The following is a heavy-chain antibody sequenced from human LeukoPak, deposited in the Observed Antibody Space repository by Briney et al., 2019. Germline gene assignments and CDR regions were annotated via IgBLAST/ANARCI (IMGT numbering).Heavy chain of an antibody. J-gene: IGHJ5*02. D-gene: IGHD6-6*01. V-gene: IGHV4-4*07. CDR1: GGSISSYY. Sequence: SETLSLTCTVSGGSISSYYWSWIRQPAGKGLEWIGRIYTSGSTNYNPSLKSRVTMSVDTSKNQFSLKLSSVTDAATAVYYCARDEYSSPSEWFDPWGQGTLVTVSS. CDR2: IYTSGST. CDR3: ARDEYSSPSEWFDP.